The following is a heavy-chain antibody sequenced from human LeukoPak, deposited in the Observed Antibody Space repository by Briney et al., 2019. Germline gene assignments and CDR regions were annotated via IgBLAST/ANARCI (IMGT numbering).Heavy chain of an antibody. CDR2: IRYDGSNK. CDR1: GFTFSSYG. J-gene: IGHJ4*02. Sequence: GGSLRLSCAASGFTFSSYGMHWVRQAPGKGLEWVAFIRYDGSNKYYADSVKGRFTISRDNSKNTLYLQMNSLRAEDTAVYYCAKNPKADFWSGYYDYWGQGTLVTVSS. D-gene: IGHD3-3*01. CDR3: AKNPKADFWSGYYDY. V-gene: IGHV3-30*02.